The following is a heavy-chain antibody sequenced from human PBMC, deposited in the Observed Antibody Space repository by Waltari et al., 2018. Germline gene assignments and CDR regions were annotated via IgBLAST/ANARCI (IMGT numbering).Heavy chain of an antibody. CDR2: IGGGGDST. J-gene: IGHJ4*02. CDR3: AKIVGATQQPATDY. Sequence: EVQLLESGGGLVQPGGSLRLSCAASGFTFSNYAMTWVRRAPGKGLEWVSAIGGGGDSTYYADSVKGRFTISRDNSKNTLYLQMNSLGAEDTAVYYCAKIVGATQQPATDYWGQETLVTVSS. D-gene: IGHD1-26*01. V-gene: IGHV3-23*01. CDR1: GFTFSNYA.